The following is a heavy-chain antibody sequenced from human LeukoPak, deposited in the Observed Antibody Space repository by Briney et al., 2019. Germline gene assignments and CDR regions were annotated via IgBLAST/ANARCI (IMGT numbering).Heavy chain of an antibody. D-gene: IGHD3-22*01. CDR1: GFAFSSYA. CDR3: AKGSYYDSSGSFYFDY. CDR2: ISDNGGST. V-gene: IGHV3-23*01. J-gene: IGHJ4*02. Sequence: GGSLRLSCAASGFAFSSYAMSWVRQAPGKGLQWVSAISDNGGSTYYADSVKGRFTISRDNSKNTLYVQVNSLGTEDTAAYYCAKGSYYDSSGSFYFDYWGQGTLVTVSS.